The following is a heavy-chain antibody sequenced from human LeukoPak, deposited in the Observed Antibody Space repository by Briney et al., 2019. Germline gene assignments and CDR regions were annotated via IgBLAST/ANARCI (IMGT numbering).Heavy chain of an antibody. D-gene: IGHD4-11*01. V-gene: IGHV4-39*01. Sequence: PSETLSLTCTVSGGSISSSSFYWGWIRQPAGKGLEWIGSIYYTGSAYYNPSLKSRVTISVDTSKNQFSLTLSSVTAADTAVYYCTRRGTATTERFDYWGQGTLVTVSS. CDR1: GGSISSSSFY. CDR2: IYYTGSA. J-gene: IGHJ4*02. CDR3: TRRGTATTERFDY.